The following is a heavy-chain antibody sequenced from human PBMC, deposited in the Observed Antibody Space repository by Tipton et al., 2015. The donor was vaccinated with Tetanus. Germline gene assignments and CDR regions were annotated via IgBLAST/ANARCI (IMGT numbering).Heavy chain of an antibody. CDR2: IYSGGST. V-gene: IGHV3-53*01. D-gene: IGHD2/OR15-2a*01. CDR3: AGEVIDAPLPSCDGMEV. J-gene: IGHJ6*02. CDR1: GFTVSNNY. Sequence: SLRLSCAASGFTVSNNYMYWVRRAPGKGLEWVSVIYSGGSTYYADSVKGRFTISRDNSKNTLYLQMNSLRAEDTAVYYCAGEVIDAPLPSCDGMEVWGQGATVSVSS.